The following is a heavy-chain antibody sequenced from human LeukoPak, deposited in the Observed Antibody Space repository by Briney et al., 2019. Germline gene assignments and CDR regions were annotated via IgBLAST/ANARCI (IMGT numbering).Heavy chain of an antibody. V-gene: IGHV3-7*01. CDR2: INQDGSEK. J-gene: IGHJ4*02. CDR1: GFTFGIYW. D-gene: IGHD3-3*01. Sequence: GGSLRLSCEGSGFTFGIYWMSWVRQAPGKGLEWVATINQDGSEKYYVDSVKGRFTISRDNAKNSLYLQMNSLRVEDTALYYCARRYLEWSYDYWGQGTLVTVSS. CDR3: ARRYLEWSYDY.